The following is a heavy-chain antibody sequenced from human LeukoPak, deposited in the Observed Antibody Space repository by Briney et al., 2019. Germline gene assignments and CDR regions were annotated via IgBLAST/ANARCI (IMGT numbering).Heavy chain of an antibody. CDR2: ISSSSSYI. CDR1: GFTFSSYS. V-gene: IGHV3-21*04. D-gene: IGHD1-26*01. CDR3: AKGENSGSYYYFDY. Sequence: GGSLRLSCAASGFTFSSYSMNWVRQAPGRGLEWVSSISSSSSYIYYADSVKGRFTISRDNAKNSLYLQMNSLRAEDTAVYYCAKGENSGSYYYFDYWGQGTLVTVSS. J-gene: IGHJ4*02.